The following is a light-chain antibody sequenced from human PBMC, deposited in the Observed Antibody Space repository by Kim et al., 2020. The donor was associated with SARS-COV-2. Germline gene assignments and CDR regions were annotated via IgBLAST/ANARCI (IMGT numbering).Light chain of an antibody. Sequence: GKTIVVSCTRSSGSIASDYVQWYQQRPGSAPTNVIYEDNQRPSGVAVRFSGSIDSSSNTASLIISGLKIEDEADYYCQSFDGSHRVFGGGTKVTVL. J-gene: IGLJ2*01. V-gene: IGLV6-57*03. CDR1: SGSIASDY. CDR2: EDN. CDR3: QSFDGSHRV.